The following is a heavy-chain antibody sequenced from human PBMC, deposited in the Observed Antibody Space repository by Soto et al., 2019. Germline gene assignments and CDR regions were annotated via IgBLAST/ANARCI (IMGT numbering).Heavy chain of an antibody. V-gene: IGHV4-59*01. CDR2: IYYSGST. D-gene: IGHD3-10*01. Sequence: PSETLSGTCTVSGGSISSYYWSWIRQPPGKGLEWIGYIYYSGSTNYNPSLKSRVTISVDTSKNQFSLKLSSVTAADTAVYYCARGRGSGSSFYYYGMDVWGQGTTVTVSS. CDR1: GGSISSYY. CDR3: ARGRGSGSSFYYYGMDV. J-gene: IGHJ6*02.